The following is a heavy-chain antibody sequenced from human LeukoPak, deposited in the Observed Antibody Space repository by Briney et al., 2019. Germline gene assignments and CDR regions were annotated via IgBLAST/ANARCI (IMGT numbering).Heavy chain of an antibody. CDR2: INSDGSTT. V-gene: IGHV3-74*01. CDR1: GFTFRRYW. D-gene: IGHD5-24*01. CDR3: ARDGYNSGQFDY. J-gene: IGHJ4*02. Sequence: GGSLRLSCADSGFTFRRYWMHWVRQAPGKGLVWVSRINSDGSTTSYADSVKGRFTISRDNAKNTLYLQMNSPRAEDTAVYYCARDGYNSGQFDYWGQGTLVTVSS.